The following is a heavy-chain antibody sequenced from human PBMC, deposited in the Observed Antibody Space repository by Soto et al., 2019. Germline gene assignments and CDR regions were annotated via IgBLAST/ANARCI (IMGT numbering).Heavy chain of an antibody. CDR1: GITFCSYS. V-gene: IGHV3-21*01. J-gene: IGHJ3*02. CDR3: AHYDGSGVDAFDI. D-gene: IGHD3-22*01. CDR2: ISSSSSYR. Sequence: GGSLRLSCAASGITFCSYSMNWLRQAPGQGLEWVSFISSSSSYRYYADSVKGRFTISRDNAKNSLYLQMNSLRAEDTAVYYCAHYDGSGVDAFDIWGQGTMVTVSS.